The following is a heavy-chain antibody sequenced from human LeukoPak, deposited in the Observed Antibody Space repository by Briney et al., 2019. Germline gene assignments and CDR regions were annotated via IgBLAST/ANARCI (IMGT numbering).Heavy chain of an antibody. Sequence: SETLSLTCAVYGGSFSGYYWSWIRQPPGNGLKWIGEINHSGSTNYNPSLKSRVTISVDTSKNQFSLKLSSATAADTAVYYCARGLYYDFWSGYSIFDYWGQGTLVTVSS. CDR2: INHSGST. CDR3: ARGLYYDFWSGYSIFDY. V-gene: IGHV4-34*01. D-gene: IGHD3-3*01. J-gene: IGHJ4*01. CDR1: GGSFSGYY.